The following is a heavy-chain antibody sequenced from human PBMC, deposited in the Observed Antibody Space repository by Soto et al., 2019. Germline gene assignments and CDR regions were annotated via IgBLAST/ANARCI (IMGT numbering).Heavy chain of an antibody. J-gene: IGHJ5*02. CDR1: GYTFTSYG. V-gene: IGHV1-18*01. CDR3: ARDGLFGKLYYYDSSGLDP. Sequence: GASVKVSCKASGYTFTSYGISWVRQAPGQGLEWMGWISAYNGNTNYAQKLQGRVTMTTDTSTSTAYMELRSLRSDDTAVYYCARDGLFGKLYYYDSSGLDPWGQGTLVTVSS. D-gene: IGHD3-22*01. CDR2: ISAYNGNT.